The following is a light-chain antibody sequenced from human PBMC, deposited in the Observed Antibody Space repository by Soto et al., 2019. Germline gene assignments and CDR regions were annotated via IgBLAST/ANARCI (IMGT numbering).Light chain of an antibody. CDR2: EVN. CDR1: SSDVGNYNY. CDR3: TSYAAGKNVV. J-gene: IGLJ2*01. V-gene: IGLV2-8*01. Sequence: QSALTQPPSASGSPGQSVTISSTGTSSDVGNYNYVSWYQQYPGKAPKLMIYEVNKRPSGVPDRFSGSKSGNTASLTVSGLQAEDEADYYCTSYAAGKNVVFGGGTQLTVL.